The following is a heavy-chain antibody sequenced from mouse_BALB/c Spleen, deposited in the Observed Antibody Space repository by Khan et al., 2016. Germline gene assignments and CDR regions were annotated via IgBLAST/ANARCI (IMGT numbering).Heavy chain of an antibody. CDR1: GYTFSDYE. J-gene: IGHJ2*01. D-gene: IGHD2-1*01. Sequence: QVQLQQSGAELVRPGASVTLSCKASGYTFSDYEMHWVKQTPVHGLQWIGSIDPETGGTAYNQKFKGQATLTAGRSSSTSYMALRSLTSEASAVYYCTRKGIFYGTYDFDSWGQGTTLTVSS. CDR3: TRKGIFYGTYDFDS. CDR2: IDPETGGT. V-gene: IGHV1-15*01.